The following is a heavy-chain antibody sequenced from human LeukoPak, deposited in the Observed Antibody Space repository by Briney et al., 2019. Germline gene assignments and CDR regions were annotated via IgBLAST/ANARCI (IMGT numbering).Heavy chain of an antibody. CDR1: GFSFSSDA. CDR2: ISGGGGDT. D-gene: IGHD3-9*01. Sequence: GGSLRLSCAASGFSFSSDAMIWVRQAPGKGLEWVSNISGGGGDTYYGDSVKGRFTISRDNSKTTLYLQMNSLRVEGTAVYWCVKTMTGYFSDGFDIWGQGTMVTVSS. V-gene: IGHV3-23*01. CDR3: VKTMTGYFSDGFDI. J-gene: IGHJ3*02.